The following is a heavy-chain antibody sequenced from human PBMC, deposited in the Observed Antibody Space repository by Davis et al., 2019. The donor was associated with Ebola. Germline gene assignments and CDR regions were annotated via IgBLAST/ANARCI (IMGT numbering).Heavy chain of an antibody. CDR3: ARALLLDWFDP. D-gene: IGHD2-21*01. J-gene: IGHJ5*02. CDR1: GYTFTSYY. CDR2: INPNSGGT. Sequence: AASVKVSCKASGYTFTSYYMHWVRQAPGQGLEWMGWINPNSGGTDYAQKFQGRVTMTRDTSISTAYMELGRLRSDDTAVYYCARALLLDWFDPWGQGTLVTVSS. V-gene: IGHV1-2*02.